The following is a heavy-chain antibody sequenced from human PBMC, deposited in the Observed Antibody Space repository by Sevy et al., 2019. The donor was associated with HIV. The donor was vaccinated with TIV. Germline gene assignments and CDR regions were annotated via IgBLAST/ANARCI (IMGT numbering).Heavy chain of an antibody. D-gene: IGHD3-22*01. CDR3: AREDYYDSSGPYWLDP. J-gene: IGHJ5*02. Sequence: GGSLRLSCAASGFTFSSYAMHWVRQAPGKGLEWVAVIWYDGSKEYYLDSVKGRFTISRDNSKNTLYLQMNSLRVEDTALYYCAREDYYDSSGPYWLDPWGQGTLVTVSS. CDR1: GFTFSSYA. CDR2: IWYDGSKE. V-gene: IGHV3-33*08.